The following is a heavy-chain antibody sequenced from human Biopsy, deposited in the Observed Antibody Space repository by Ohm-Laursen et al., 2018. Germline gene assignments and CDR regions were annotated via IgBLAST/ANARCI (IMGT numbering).Heavy chain of an antibody. Sequence: GTLSLTCTLSGDSITRSYWSWIRQSPGKGLEWIGHVFDRGTTNYNPSVRSRVTMSEDTSKKQFSLKMTSVTAADTAIYYCAHGSGSYYKWDFWGRGIPVTVSS. CDR2: VFDRGTT. D-gene: IGHD3-10*01. CDR3: AHGSGSYYKWDF. J-gene: IGHJ4*02. V-gene: IGHV4-59*08. CDR1: GDSITRSY.